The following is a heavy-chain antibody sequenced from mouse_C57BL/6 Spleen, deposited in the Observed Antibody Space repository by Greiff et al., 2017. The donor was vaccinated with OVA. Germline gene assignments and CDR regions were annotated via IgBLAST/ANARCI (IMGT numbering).Heavy chain of an antibody. CDR1: GYSITSGYY. CDR3: AAPYYYGSSSWYFDV. V-gene: IGHV3-6*01. J-gene: IGHJ1*03. D-gene: IGHD1-1*01. CDR2: ISYDGSN. Sequence: EVKLQESGPGLVKPSQSLSLTCSVTGYSITSGYYWNWIRQFPGNKLEWMGYISYDGSNNYNPSLKNRISITRDTSKNQFFLKLNSVTTEDTATYYCAAPYYYGSSSWYFDVWGTGTTVTVSS.